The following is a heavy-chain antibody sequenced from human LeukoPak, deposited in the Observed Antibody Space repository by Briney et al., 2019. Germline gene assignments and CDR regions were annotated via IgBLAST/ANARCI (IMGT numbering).Heavy chain of an antibody. V-gene: IGHV5-51*01. CDR2: IYSGDSHT. CDR3: ASARHGDYVWDY. J-gene: IGHJ4*02. Sequence: GGSLQISCKGSGYGFTYWIGWVRQMPGKGLEWMGIIYSGDSHTKYSPSFQGRVTISADKSISTAYLQWSSLEASDTAMYYCASARHGDYVWDYWGQGTLVTVSS. D-gene: IGHD4-17*01. CDR1: GYGFTYW.